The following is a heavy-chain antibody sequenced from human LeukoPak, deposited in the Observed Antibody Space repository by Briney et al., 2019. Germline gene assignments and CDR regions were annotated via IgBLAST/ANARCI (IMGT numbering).Heavy chain of an antibody. CDR1: GGSISSSSYS. J-gene: IGHJ4*02. CDR2: INHSGST. Sequence: PSETLSLTCTVSGGSISSSSYSWGWLRQPPGKGLEWIGEINHSGSTNYDPSLKSRVTISVDTSKNQFSLKLSSVTAADTAVYYCARIARLAGTFYFDYWGQGTLVTVSS. V-gene: IGHV4-39*07. CDR3: ARIARLAGTFYFDY. D-gene: IGHD6-19*01.